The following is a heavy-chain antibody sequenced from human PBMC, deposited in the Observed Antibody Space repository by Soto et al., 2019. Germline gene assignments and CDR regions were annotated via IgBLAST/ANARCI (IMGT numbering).Heavy chain of an antibody. CDR1: GGSISSSNW. V-gene: IGHV4-4*02. CDR2: IYHSGST. CDR3: ARVPAGIAAAGGLFAP. Sequence: AETLSLTCAVSGGSISSSNWWSWVRQPPGKGLEWIGEIYHSGSTNYNPSLKSRVTISVDKSKNQFSLKLSSVTAADTAVYYCARVPAGIAAAGGLFAPWGQGTLVTV. J-gene: IGHJ5*02. D-gene: IGHD6-13*01.